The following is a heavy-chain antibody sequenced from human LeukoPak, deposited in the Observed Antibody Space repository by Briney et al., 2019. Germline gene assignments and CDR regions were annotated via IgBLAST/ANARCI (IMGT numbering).Heavy chain of an antibody. Sequence: SRDNSKNTLYLQMNSLRAEDTAVYYCARDRLYGSSGYSYDYWGQGTLVTVSS. J-gene: IGHJ4*02. CDR3: ARDRLYGSSGYSYDY. D-gene: IGHD3-22*01. V-gene: IGHV3-30*07.